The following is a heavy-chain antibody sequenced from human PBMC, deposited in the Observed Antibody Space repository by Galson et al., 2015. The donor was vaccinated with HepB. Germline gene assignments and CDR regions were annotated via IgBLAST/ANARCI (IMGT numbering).Heavy chain of an antibody. V-gene: IGHV5-51*06. CDR1: GYIFYNYW. J-gene: IGHJ4*02. CDR2: IYPGDSDT. CDR3: ASELSAGWNYFFDD. Sequence: QSGAEVKKPGDSLKISCNGSGYIFYNYWIGWVRQMPGKGLGWMGIIYPGDSDTRYSPTFQGHVTISADKSTSTAYLQWNSLKASDNAMYYCASELSAGWNYFFDDWGQGALVTVSS. D-gene: IGHD1-7*01.